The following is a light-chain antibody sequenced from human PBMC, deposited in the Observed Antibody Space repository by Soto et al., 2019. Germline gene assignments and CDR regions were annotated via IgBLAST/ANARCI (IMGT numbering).Light chain of an antibody. Sequence: VVMSQSPATLSVSREEGATRSCRASQGIGDTLAWYQHKPGQNPRLLIYDTFTRATGVPTRFSGSRSGAEFTLTINRLQSEDFAVYYCQPYNNWSRTFGGGTKVDIK. CDR3: QPYNNWSRT. J-gene: IGKJ4*01. CDR2: DTF. V-gene: IGKV3-15*01. CDR1: QGIGDT.